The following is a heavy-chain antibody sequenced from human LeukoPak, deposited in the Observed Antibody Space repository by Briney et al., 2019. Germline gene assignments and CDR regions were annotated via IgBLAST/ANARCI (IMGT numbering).Heavy chain of an antibody. V-gene: IGHV4-38-2*02. J-gene: IGHJ5*02. D-gene: IGHD1-26*01. CDR1: GYYISSGYY. CDR3: AGDSGSYQSWFDP. Sequence: PSETLSLTCAVSGYYISSGYYWGWIRQPPGKGLEWIGSIYHSGSTYYNPSLKSRVTISVDTSKNQFSLKLSSVTAADTAVYYCAGDSGSYQSWFDPWGQGTLVTVSS. CDR2: IYHSGST.